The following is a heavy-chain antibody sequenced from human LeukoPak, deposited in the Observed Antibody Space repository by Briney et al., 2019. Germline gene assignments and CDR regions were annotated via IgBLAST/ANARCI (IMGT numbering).Heavy chain of an antibody. CDR1: GFTFSSYG. Sequence: GGSLRLSCAASGFTFSSYGMHWVRQAPGKGLEWVAVISYDGSNEYYADSVKGRFTISRGNSKNTLYLQMNSLRAEDTAVYYCAKVRYYYDSSGELDYWGRGTLVTVSS. J-gene: IGHJ4*02. CDR2: ISYDGSNE. D-gene: IGHD3-22*01. CDR3: AKVRYYYDSSGELDY. V-gene: IGHV3-30*18.